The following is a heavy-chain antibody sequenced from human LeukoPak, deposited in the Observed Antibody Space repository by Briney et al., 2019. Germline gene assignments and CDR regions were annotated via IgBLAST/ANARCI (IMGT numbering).Heavy chain of an antibody. V-gene: IGHV3-20*04. Sequence: PGGSLRLSCAASGFTFDDYGMSWVRQAPGKGLEWVSGINWNGGSTGYADSVKGRFTISRDNSKNTLYLQMNSLRAEDTAVYYCAKASTIFGVVTSYYFDYWGQGTLVTVSS. CDR3: AKASTIFGVVTSYYFDY. CDR2: INWNGGST. CDR1: GFTFDDYG. D-gene: IGHD3-3*01. J-gene: IGHJ4*02.